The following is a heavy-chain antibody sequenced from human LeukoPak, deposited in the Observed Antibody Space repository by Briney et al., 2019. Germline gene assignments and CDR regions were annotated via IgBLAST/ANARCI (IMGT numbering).Heavy chain of an antibody. V-gene: IGHV5-10-1*01. J-gene: IGHJ4*02. Sequence: GQSLNISCQGSAYSATSYCITWARQMPGKGLEWMGRIDPSDSYTNYSPSFQGHVTISADKSISTAYLQWSSLKAWDTAMNYCARQFTIASVGRGVITDYWGQGTLVTVSS. D-gene: IGHD3-10*01. CDR3: ARQFTIASVGRGVITDY. CDR2: IDPSDSYT. CDR1: AYSATSYC.